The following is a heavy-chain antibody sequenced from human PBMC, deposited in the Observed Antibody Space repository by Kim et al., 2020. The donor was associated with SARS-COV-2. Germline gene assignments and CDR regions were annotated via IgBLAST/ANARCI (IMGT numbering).Heavy chain of an antibody. J-gene: IGHJ4*02. V-gene: IGHV3-21*01. Sequence: GGSLRLSCAASGFTFSSYSMNWVRQAPGKGLEWVSSISSSSSYIYYADSVKGRFTISRDNAKNSLYLQMNSLRAEDTAVYYCARVEGFGSDYFDYWGQGTLVTVSS. CDR3: ARVEGFGSDYFDY. CDR2: ISSSSSYI. D-gene: IGHD3-10*01. CDR1: GFTFSSYS.